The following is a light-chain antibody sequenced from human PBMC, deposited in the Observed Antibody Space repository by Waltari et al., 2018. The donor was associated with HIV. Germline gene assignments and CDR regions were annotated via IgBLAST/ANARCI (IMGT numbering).Light chain of an antibody. CDR3: QQYNNWPLT. CDR1: QSVSRN. V-gene: IGKV3-15*01. Sequence: EIVMTQSPATLSVSPGERATLSCRASQSVSRNLAWYQQKPGQAPRLLIYGASTRATGIPARFSGSGSRTEFTLTISSLQSEDFAVYYCQQYNNWPLTFGGGTKVEIK. J-gene: IGKJ4*01. CDR2: GAS.